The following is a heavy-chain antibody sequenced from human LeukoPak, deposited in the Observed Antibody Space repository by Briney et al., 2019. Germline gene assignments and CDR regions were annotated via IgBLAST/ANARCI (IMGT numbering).Heavy chain of an antibody. CDR1: GFIFSSYG. J-gene: IGHJ4*02. V-gene: IGHV3-30*02. D-gene: IGHD2-21*02. CDR3: AKDRGDFPPYFDY. CDR2: IRYDGTNK. Sequence: GSLRLSCAASGFIFSSYGMHWVRQAPGKGLEWVAFIRYDGTNKYYADSVKGRFTISRDKSKNTLYLQMNSLRAEDTAVYYCAKDRGDFPPYFDYWGQGTLVTVSS.